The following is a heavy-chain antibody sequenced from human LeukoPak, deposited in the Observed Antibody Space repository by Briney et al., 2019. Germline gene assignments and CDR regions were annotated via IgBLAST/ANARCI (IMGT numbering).Heavy chain of an antibody. Sequence: GGSLRLSCAASGFTFSSYSMNWVRQAPGKGLEWVSYISSSSSTIYYADSVKGRFTISRDNAKNSLYLQMNSLRAEDTAVYYCARPNIYCSGGSCYLGHFDYWGQGTLVTVPS. CDR2: ISSSSSTI. D-gene: IGHD2-15*01. CDR3: ARPNIYCSGGSCYLGHFDY. J-gene: IGHJ4*02. CDR1: GFTFSSYS. V-gene: IGHV3-48*01.